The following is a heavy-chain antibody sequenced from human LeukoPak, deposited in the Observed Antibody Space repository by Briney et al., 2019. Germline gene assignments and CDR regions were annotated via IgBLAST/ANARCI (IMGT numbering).Heavy chain of an antibody. J-gene: IGHJ6*03. Sequence: ASVKVSCKASGGTFSSYAISWVRQAPGQGLEWMGGISAYNGNTNYAQKLQGRVTMTTDTSTSTAYMELRTLRADDTAVYYCARDIIAVTTNYYYYMDVWGKGTTVTVSS. V-gene: IGHV1-18*01. CDR1: GGTFSSYA. CDR2: ISAYNGNT. CDR3: ARDIIAVTTNYYYYMDV. D-gene: IGHD4-17*01.